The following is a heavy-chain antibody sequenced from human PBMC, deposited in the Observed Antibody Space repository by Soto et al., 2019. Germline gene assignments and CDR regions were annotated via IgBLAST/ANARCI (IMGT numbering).Heavy chain of an antibody. Sequence: ESGGGLVQPGGSLRLSCAASGFTFSSYDMHWVRQATGKGLEWVSAIGTAGDPYYPGSVKGRFTISRENAKNSLYLQMNSLRAGDTAVYYCARAGRRKYSSGWYGNYYGMDVWGQGTTVTVSS. D-gene: IGHD6-19*01. V-gene: IGHV3-13*05. CDR2: IGTAGDP. J-gene: IGHJ6*02. CDR1: GFTFSSYD. CDR3: ARAGRRKYSSGWYGNYYGMDV.